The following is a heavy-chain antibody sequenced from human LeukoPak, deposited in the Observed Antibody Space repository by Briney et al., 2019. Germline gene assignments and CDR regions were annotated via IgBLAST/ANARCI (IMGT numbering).Heavy chain of an antibody. Sequence: SETLSLTCTVSGXSISDYYWSWIRQHPGKGLEWIGYIYYSGRTYYNPSLKSRVTISVDMSKNQFSLKLSSVTAADTAVYYCARGMGYCSSTSCRKEVDYWGQGTLVTVSS. CDR1: GXSISDYY. CDR3: ARGMGYCSSTSCRKEVDY. CDR2: IYYSGRT. D-gene: IGHD2-2*01. J-gene: IGHJ4*02. V-gene: IGHV4-31*03.